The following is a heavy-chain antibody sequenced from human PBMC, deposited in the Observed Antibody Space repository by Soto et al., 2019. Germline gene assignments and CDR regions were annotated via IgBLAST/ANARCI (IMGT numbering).Heavy chain of an antibody. CDR3: GRERHCSGGSCIDY. CDR2: VFYSGST. CDR1: GDYVYSGSYY. V-gene: IGHV4-61*01. J-gene: IGHJ4*02. Sequence: SETLSLTCTVSGDYVYSGSYYGSWIRQPPGKRLEWIGYVFYSGSTNYNPSLQSRFTISVDTSNNQLSLTLASVTAADNAVYYCGRERHCSGGSCIDYWGQGTLVTVSS. D-gene: IGHD2-15*01.